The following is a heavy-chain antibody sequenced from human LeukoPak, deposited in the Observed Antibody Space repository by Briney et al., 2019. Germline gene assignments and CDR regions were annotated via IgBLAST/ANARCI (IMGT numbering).Heavy chain of an antibody. D-gene: IGHD3-10*01. V-gene: IGHV1-18*04. Sequence: ASVKVSCKASGYTFTGYYMHWVRQAPGQGLEWMGWISAYNGNTNYAQKLQGRVTMTTDTSTSTAYMELRSLRSDDTAVYYCARESPSVRGIIITSDYWGQGTLITVSS. CDR2: ISAYNGNT. J-gene: IGHJ4*02. CDR3: ARESPSVRGIIITSDY. CDR1: GYTFTGYY.